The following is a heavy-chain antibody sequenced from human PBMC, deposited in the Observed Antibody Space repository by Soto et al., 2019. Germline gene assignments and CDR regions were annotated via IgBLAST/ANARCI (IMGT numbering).Heavy chain of an antibody. Sequence: SETLSLTCSFSSGSIXSGGYYLSWIRQHPEKGLEWIGHIYYSGSTDYNPSLKSRVTMSVDTSKSQFSLKLSSVTAADTAVYYCARFRCGSSACYYYYGMDVWGQGTTVTVSS. D-gene: IGHD1-26*01. J-gene: IGHJ6*02. CDR1: SGSIXSGGYY. V-gene: IGHV4-31*03. CDR2: IYYSGST. CDR3: ARFRCGSSACYYYYGMDV.